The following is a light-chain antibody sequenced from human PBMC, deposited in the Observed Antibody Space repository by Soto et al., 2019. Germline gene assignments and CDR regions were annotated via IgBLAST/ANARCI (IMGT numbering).Light chain of an antibody. J-gene: IGKJ1*01. CDR3: QQSYSAPWT. V-gene: IGKV1-39*01. CDR1: QSISTY. CDR2: DAS. Sequence: DIQMTQSPSSLAASVGARVTITCRASQSISTYLNWYQQKPGKAPKVLIFDASSLESGVASRFSGSGSGTDFTLTISSLQPEDSATYYCQQSYSAPWTFGQGTKVQVK.